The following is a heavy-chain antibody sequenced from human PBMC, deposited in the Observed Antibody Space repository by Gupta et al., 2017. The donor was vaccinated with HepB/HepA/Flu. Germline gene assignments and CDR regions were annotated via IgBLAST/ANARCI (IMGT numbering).Heavy chain of an antibody. J-gene: IGHJ4*02. D-gene: IGHD7-27*01. V-gene: IGHV1-2*02. CDR2: IKPDTGVT. CDR3: ARDHNWGPDY. CDR1: GYSFSDHF. Sequence: QVQLVQSGTDVTKPGASLKVSCKASGYSFSDHFLQWIRQAPGQGLEWMGWIKPDTGVTHYAQQFQGRVTLTTDTSIGTAYMELSSLTSDDTAVYYCARDHNWGPDYWGQGTMVTVSS.